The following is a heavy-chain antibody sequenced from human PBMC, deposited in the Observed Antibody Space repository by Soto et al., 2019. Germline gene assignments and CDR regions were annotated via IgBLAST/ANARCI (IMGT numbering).Heavy chain of an antibody. J-gene: IGHJ3*02. Sequence: VQLLESGGGLVQPGGSLRLSCAASGFTFSSYAMSWVRQAPGKGLEWVSAISGSGGTTYYADSVKGRFTFSRDNAKNTRYLQMISLRAEDTAVYYCAKTANGWFSAFDIWGQGTMVTVSS. CDR2: ISGSGGTT. D-gene: IGHD6-19*01. CDR3: AKTANGWFSAFDI. CDR1: GFTFSSYA. V-gene: IGHV3-23*01.